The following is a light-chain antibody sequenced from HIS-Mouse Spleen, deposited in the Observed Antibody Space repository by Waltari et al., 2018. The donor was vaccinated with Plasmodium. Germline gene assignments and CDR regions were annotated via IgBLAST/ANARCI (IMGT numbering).Light chain of an antibody. CDR3: AAWDDSLNGVV. Sequence: QSVLTQPPSASGTPGQRVTISCSGSSSNIGSNTVNWYQQLPGTGPKLLLYSNKQRPSGVPDRFSGSKSGTSASLAISGLQSEDEADYYCAAWDDSLNGVVFGGGTKLTVL. CDR2: SNK. V-gene: IGLV1-44*01. CDR1: SSNIGSNT. J-gene: IGLJ2*01.